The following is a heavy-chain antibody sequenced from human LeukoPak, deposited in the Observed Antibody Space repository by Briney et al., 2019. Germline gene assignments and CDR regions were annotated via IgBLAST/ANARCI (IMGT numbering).Heavy chain of an antibody. J-gene: IGHJ4*02. CDR1: GYSFTSNY. CDR3: AGDQEAFDY. CDR2: IYPRDGST. Sequence: ASVKVSCKASGYSFTSNYIHWVRQAPGQGLEWMGMIYPRDGSTSYAQKFQGRVTVTRDTSTSTVHMELSGLRSEDTAVYYCAGDQEAFDYWGQGTLVTVFS. V-gene: IGHV1-46*01.